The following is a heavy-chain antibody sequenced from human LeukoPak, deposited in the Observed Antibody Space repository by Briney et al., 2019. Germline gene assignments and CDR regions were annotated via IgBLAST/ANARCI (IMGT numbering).Heavy chain of an antibody. CDR3: ANIYGDRPA. V-gene: IGHV3-21*04. Sequence: GGSLRLSCVGSGFVLSTYNMNWVRQAPGKGPEWVSSISANSNSIYYADSVKGRFTISRDNSKNTLYLQMNSLRAEDTAVYYCANIYGDRPAWGQGTLVTVSS. CDR2: ISANSNSI. J-gene: IGHJ5*02. D-gene: IGHD4-17*01. CDR1: GFVLSTYN.